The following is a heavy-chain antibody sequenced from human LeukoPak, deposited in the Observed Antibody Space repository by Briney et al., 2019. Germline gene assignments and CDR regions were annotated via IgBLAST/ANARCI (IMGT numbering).Heavy chain of an antibody. Sequence: SETLSLTCTVSGGSISSYYWSWIRQPPGKGLEWIGYIYYSGSTNYNPSLKSRVTISVDTSKNQFSLKLSSVTAADTDVYYCARQDSNPPDAFDIWGQGTMVTVSS. J-gene: IGHJ3*02. D-gene: IGHD3-22*01. CDR2: IYYSGST. V-gene: IGHV4-59*08. CDR3: ARQDSNPPDAFDI. CDR1: GGSISSYY.